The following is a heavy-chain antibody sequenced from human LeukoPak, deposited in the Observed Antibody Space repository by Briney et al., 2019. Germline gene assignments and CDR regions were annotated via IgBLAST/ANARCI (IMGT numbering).Heavy chain of an antibody. CDR2: ISVNSGNT. D-gene: IGHD1-7*01. J-gene: IGHJ4*02. CDR3: ARARGHWNYDF. Sequence: ASVKVSCKASGYTFINYDISWVRQAPGQGLEWMGWISVNSGNTNNAQNLQARVTMTTDTSTSTAYMELRSLRSDDTAVYYCARARGHWNYDFWGQGTLVTVSS. CDR1: GYTFINYD. V-gene: IGHV1-18*04.